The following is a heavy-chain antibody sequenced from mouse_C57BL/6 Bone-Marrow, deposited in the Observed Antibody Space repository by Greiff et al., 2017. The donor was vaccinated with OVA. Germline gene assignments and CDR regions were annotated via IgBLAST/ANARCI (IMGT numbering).Heavy chain of an antibody. CDR1: GFSFNTYA. Sequence: EVKLVESGGGLVQPKGSLKLSCAASGFSFNTYAMNWVRQAPGKGLEWVARIRSKSKNYATYYADSVKDRFTISRDDSESMLYLQMNNLKTEDTAMYYCVITTVVAEGWYFDVWGTGTTVTVSS. D-gene: IGHD1-1*01. CDR3: VITTVVAEGWYFDV. CDR2: IRSKSKNYAT. V-gene: IGHV10-1*01. J-gene: IGHJ1*03.